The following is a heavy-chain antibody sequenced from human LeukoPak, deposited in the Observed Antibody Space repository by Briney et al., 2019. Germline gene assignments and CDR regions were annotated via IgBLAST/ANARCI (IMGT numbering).Heavy chain of an antibody. D-gene: IGHD2-2*01. CDR1: GFTFSSYA. CDR3: ARVPIVVVPAATGGSYFDY. J-gene: IGHJ4*02. V-gene: IGHV3-30-3*01. CDR2: ISYDGSNK. Sequence: GGSLRLSCAASGFTFSSYAMHWVRQAPGKGLEWMAVISYDGSNKYYADSVKGRFTISRDNSKNTLYLQMNSLRAEDTAVYYSARVPIVVVPAATGGSYFDYWGQGILVTVSS.